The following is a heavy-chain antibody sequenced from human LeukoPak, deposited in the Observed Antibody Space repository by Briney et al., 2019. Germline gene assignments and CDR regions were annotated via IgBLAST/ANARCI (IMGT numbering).Heavy chain of an antibody. CDR3: ARRSGSYRLGWFDP. CDR2: IYYSGST. D-gene: IGHD1-26*01. Sequence: SETLSLTCTVSGGSISSYYWGWIRQPPGKGLEWIGSIYYSGSTYYNPSLKSRVTISVDTSKNQFSLKLSSVTAADTAVYYCARRSGSYRLGWFDPWGQGTLVTVSS. V-gene: IGHV4-39*07. J-gene: IGHJ5*02. CDR1: GGSISSYY.